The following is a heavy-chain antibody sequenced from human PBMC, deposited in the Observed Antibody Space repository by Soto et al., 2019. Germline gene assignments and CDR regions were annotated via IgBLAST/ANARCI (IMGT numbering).Heavy chain of an antibody. J-gene: IGHJ4*02. CDR3: ARAGGLGAVAADY. CDR1: GGSISSGGYS. Sequence: QLQLQESGSGLVKPSQTLSLTCAVSGGSISSGGYSWSWIRQPPGKGLEWIGYIYHSGSTYYNPSLKSRVTISVDRSKNQFSVKLSSVTAADTAVYYCARAGGLGAVAADYWGQGTLVTVSS. D-gene: IGHD6-19*01. CDR2: IYHSGST. V-gene: IGHV4-30-2*01.